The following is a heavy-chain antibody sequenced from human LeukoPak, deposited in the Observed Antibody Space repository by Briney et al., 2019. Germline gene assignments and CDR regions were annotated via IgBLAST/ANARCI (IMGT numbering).Heavy chain of an antibody. CDR1: ACSLSSCY. V-gene: IGHV4-4*07. D-gene: IGHD6-19*01. CDR3: ARDRGSGWYGGAFDY. CDR2: IYTSGST. J-gene: IGHJ4*01. Sequence: SETLSLTCTVSACSLSSCYWSWLRQPAGQGLEWIGRIYTSGSTNYNPSLKSRVTMSLDTSKNQFSLKLSSVTAADTAVYYCARDRGSGWYGGAFDYWGHGTLVTVSS.